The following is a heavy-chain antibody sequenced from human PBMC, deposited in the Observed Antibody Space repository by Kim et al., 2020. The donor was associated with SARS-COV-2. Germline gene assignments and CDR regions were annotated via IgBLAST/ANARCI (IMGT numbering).Heavy chain of an antibody. Sequence: SETLSLTCTVSGGSISSSSYYWGWIRQPPGKGLEWIGSIYYSGSTYYNPSRKSRVTISVDTSKNQFSLKLSSVTAADTAVYYCARLIAVARYFDYWGQGTLVTVSS. V-gene: IGHV4-39*01. CDR1: GGSISSSSYY. CDR2: IYYSGST. J-gene: IGHJ4*02. D-gene: IGHD6-19*01. CDR3: ARLIAVARYFDY.